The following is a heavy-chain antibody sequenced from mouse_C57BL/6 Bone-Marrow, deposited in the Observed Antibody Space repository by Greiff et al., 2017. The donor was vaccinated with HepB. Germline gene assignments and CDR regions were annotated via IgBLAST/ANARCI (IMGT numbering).Heavy chain of an antibody. J-gene: IGHJ3*01. CDR2: ISSGGSYT. Sequence: EVQLVESGGDLVKPGGSLKLSCAASGFTFSSYGMSWVRQTPDKRLEWVATISSGGSYTYYPDSVEGRFTISRDNAKNTLYLQMSNLKSEDTAMYYCARHDPYGNSWFAYWGQGTLVTVSA. D-gene: IGHD2-1*01. CDR1: GFTFSSYG. V-gene: IGHV5-6*01. CDR3: ARHDPYGNSWFAY.